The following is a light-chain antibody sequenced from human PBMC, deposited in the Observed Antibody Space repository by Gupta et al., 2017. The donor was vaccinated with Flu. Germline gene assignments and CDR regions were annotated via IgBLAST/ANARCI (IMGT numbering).Light chain of an antibody. J-gene: IGLJ3*02. V-gene: IGLV3-25*03. CDR1: TFPRQY. Sequence: SAELTQPPSVSVSPGQTARITCSGDTFPRQYASWYQQRPGQAPIVLRDKDAERPSGIPERGEGSSSGKNVMLNIRGDQSEDDAYDYCPSKVNVDAVVFGGGNKMTVL. CDR3: PSKVNVDAVV. CDR2: KDA.